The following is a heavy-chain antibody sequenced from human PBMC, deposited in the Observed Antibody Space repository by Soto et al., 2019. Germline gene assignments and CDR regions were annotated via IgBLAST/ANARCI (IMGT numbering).Heavy chain of an antibody. Sequence: SETLSLTCSVSGGSIRGSSYYWGWIRQPPGKGLEWIGSIYYSGSTYYNPSLKSRVTISVDTSKNQFSLKLSSVTAADTAVYYCVRHSHYGGNGLGWFDPWGQGTLVTAPQ. V-gene: IGHV4-39*01. CDR3: VRHSHYGGNGLGWFDP. J-gene: IGHJ5*02. CDR2: IYYSGST. D-gene: IGHD4-17*01. CDR1: GGSIRGSSYY.